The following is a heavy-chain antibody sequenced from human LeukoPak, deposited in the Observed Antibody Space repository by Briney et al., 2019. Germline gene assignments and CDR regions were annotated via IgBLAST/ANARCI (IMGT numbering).Heavy chain of an antibody. V-gene: IGHV4-39*07. CDR3: ARTVGNWNPPIPDAFDI. CDR2: IYYSGST. Sequence: SETLSLTCTVSGGSISSSSYYWGWIRQPPGKGLEWIGSIYYSGSTYYNPSLKSRVTISVDTSKNQFSLKLSSVTAADTAVYYCARTVGNWNPPIPDAFDIWGQGTMVTVSS. J-gene: IGHJ3*02. CDR1: GGSISSSSYY. D-gene: IGHD1-1*01.